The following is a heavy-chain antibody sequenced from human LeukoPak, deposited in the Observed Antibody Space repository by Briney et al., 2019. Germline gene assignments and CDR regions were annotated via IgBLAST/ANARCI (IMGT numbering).Heavy chain of an antibody. D-gene: IGHD2-8*01. V-gene: IGHV3-7*01. CDR3: ARGPTNGQAFDY. Sequence: GGSLRLSCVASGFTFSSSWMTWVRQAPGKGLEWVASIREDGSEKTSVDSVKGRFTISRDNAKNSLYLQMDSLRAEDTAVYYCARGPTNGQAFDYWGQGTLVSVSS. CDR1: GFTFSSSW. CDR2: IREDGSEK. J-gene: IGHJ4*02.